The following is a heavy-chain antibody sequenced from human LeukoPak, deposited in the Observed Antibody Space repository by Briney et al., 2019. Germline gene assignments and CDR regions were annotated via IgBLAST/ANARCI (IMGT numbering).Heavy chain of an antibody. D-gene: IGHD2-2*01. CDR2: IIPIFGTA. CDR1: GGTFSSYA. CDR3: ARGNPPYQLLSRFDY. V-gene: IGHV1-69*01. Sequence: SVKVSCKASGGTFSSYAISWVRQAPGQGLEWMGGIIPIFGTANYAQKFQGRVTITADESTSTAYVELSSLRSEDTAVYYCARGNPPYQLLSRFDYWGQGTLVTVSS. J-gene: IGHJ4*02.